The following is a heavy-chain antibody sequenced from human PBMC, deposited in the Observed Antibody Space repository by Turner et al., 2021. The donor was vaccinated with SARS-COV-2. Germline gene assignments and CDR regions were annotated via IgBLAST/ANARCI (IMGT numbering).Heavy chain of an antibody. CDR2: IYYNGKT. Sequence: HLEESGPWLMMPSATLSPTFTFSGGPLTRIGNHWGWFRQPPGKGLEWIATIYYNGKTHYNPSLESRVTISMDTSKKQFSLNLKSVTAADTAVYYCARGGSIFGVVGPDYWGQGTLVTVSS. CDR1: GGPLTRIGNH. J-gene: IGHJ4*02. V-gene: IGHV4-39*02. D-gene: IGHD3-3*01. CDR3: ARGGSIFGVVGPDY.